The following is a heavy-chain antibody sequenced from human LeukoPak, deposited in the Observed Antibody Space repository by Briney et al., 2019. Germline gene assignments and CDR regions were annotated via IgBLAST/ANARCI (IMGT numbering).Heavy chain of an antibody. J-gene: IGHJ4*02. V-gene: IGHV4-59*01. D-gene: IGHD2-21*01. CDR2: TSNSGNT. CDR1: GGSIRNYY. CDR3: ARWHSHGRYFDY. Sequence: SETLSLTCTVSGGSIRNYYWNWIRQPPGKGLEWIGYTSNSGNTDYKPSLKSRVTISVDTSKNQFSLKLTSATAADTAVYYCARWHSHGRYFDYWGQGALVTVSS.